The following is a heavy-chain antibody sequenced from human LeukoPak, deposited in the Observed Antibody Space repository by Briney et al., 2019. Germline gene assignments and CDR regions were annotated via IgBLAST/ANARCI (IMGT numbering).Heavy chain of an antibody. D-gene: IGHD6-19*01. CDR2: IYYSGST. J-gene: IGHJ4*02. V-gene: IGHV4-59*01. CDR1: GGSISSYY. Sequence: KASETLSLTCTVSGGSISSYYWSWIWQPPGKGLEWIGYIYYSGSTNYNPSLKSRVTISVDTSKNQFSLKLSSVTAADTAVYYCATLAYSSGWYYNDYWGQGTLVTVSS. CDR3: ATLAYSSGWYYNDY.